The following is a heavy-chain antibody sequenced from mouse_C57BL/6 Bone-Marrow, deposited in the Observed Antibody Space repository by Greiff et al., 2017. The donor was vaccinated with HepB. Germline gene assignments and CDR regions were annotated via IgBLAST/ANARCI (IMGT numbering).Heavy chain of an antibody. CDR2: INPNYGTT. CDR3: AITVVAEDWFAY. V-gene: IGHV1-39*01. J-gene: IGHJ3*01. D-gene: IGHD1-1*01. CDR1: GYSFTDYN. Sequence: LVEPGASVMISCKAFGYSFTDYNMNWVKQSNGKSLEWSGVINPNYGTTSYNQKFKGKATLTVDQSSSTAYMQLNSLTSEDSAVYYCAITVVAEDWFAYWGQGTLVTVSA.